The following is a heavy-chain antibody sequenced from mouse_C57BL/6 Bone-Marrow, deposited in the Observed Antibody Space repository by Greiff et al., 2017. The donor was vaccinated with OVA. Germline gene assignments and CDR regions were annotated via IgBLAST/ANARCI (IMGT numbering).Heavy chain of an antibody. D-gene: IGHD1-1*01. Sequence: VQLQQSGPELVKPGASVKISCKASGYTFTDYYMNWVKQSHGKSLEWIGDINPNNGGTSYNQKFKGKATLTVDKSSSTAYMELRSLTSEDSAVYYCAITVVAPYYAMDYWGQGTSVTVSS. CDR3: AITVVAPYYAMDY. CDR1: GYTFTDYY. V-gene: IGHV1-26*01. CDR2: INPNNGGT. J-gene: IGHJ4*01.